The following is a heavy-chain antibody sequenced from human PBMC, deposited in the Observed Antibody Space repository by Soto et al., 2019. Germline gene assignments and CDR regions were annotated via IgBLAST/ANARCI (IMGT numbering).Heavy chain of an antibody. Sequence: QVQLQESGPGLGKPSETLSRPCAVSGDSISRYYSRWVRQPPGKGLESIGYLYYARSANYNPSLKSRVTLSVDTSTNQCSLTLSSITAADTAVYYCALRSMAVVPEYWGQGTLVTVSS. D-gene: IGHD3-22*01. CDR1: GDSISRYY. CDR3: ALRSMAVVPEY. V-gene: IGHV4-59*01. J-gene: IGHJ4*02. CDR2: LYYARSA.